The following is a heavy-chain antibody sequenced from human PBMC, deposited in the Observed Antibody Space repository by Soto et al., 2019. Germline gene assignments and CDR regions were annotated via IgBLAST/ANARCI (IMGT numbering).Heavy chain of an antibody. D-gene: IGHD3-22*01. V-gene: IGHV1-8*01. Sequence: ASVKVSCKASGYTFTSYDINWVRQATGQGLEWMGWMNPNSGNTGYAQKFQGRVTMTRNTSISTAYMELSSLRSEDTAVYYCARIYDSSGYADYWGQGTLGTVSS. CDR1: GYTFTSYD. CDR3: ARIYDSSGYADY. J-gene: IGHJ4*02. CDR2: MNPNSGNT.